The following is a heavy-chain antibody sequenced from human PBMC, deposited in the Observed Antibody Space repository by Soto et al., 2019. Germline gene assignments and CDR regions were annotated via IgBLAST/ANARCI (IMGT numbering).Heavy chain of an antibody. J-gene: IGHJ4*02. CDR3: ARAPYSRTSFHFDF. CDR1: GYTFTAYH. V-gene: IGHV1-46*01. D-gene: IGHD3-22*01. CDR2: INPSLGTA. Sequence: QVQVVHSGTEVKKPGASVKVSCRASGYTFTAYHMHWVRQAPGQGLEWVGIINPSLGTANYAQKFPGRVAMTWDTSTTTVYMVLSSLRSDDTAVYYCARAPYSRTSFHFDFWGQGTLVTVA.